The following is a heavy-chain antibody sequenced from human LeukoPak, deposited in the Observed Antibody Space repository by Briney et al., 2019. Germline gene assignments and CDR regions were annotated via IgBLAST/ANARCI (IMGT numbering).Heavy chain of an antibody. D-gene: IGHD4-23*01. CDR3: ARVAYGGNRDLDC. Sequence: GGSLRLSCAASGFTFSSYWMHWVRQAPGKGLVWVSRTNTDESSTSYADSVKGRFTISRDNAKNTLYLQMNSLRAEDTAVYYCARVAYGGNRDLDCWGQGTLVTVSS. CDR1: GFTFSSYW. CDR2: TNTDESST. V-gene: IGHV3-74*01. J-gene: IGHJ4*02.